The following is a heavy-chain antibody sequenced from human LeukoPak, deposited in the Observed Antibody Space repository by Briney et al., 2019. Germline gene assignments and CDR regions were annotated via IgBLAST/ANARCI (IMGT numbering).Heavy chain of an antibody. Sequence: GGSLRLSCVASGFTFSSYSTNWVRQAPGKGLEWVSGISWSSGSIGYADSVKGRFTISRDNAKNSLYLQMNSLRAEDTALYYCAKDRGSSGYYYFDYWGQGTLVTVSS. V-gene: IGHV3-9*01. CDR2: ISWSSGSI. D-gene: IGHD3-22*01. CDR1: GFTFSSYS. J-gene: IGHJ4*02. CDR3: AKDRGSSGYYYFDY.